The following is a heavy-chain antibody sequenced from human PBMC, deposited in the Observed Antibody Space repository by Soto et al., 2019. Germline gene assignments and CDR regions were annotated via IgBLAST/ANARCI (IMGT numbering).Heavy chain of an antibody. CDR1: GYTFTSYD. Sequence: QVQLVQSGAEVKKPGASVKVSCKASGYTFTSYDINWVRQATGQGLEWMGWMNPNSGNTGYAQKFQGRVTMTRNTSIITAYMELSSLRSEDTAVYYCARDDGDYDPPYYYYSYYMDVWGKGTTVTVSS. J-gene: IGHJ6*03. V-gene: IGHV1-8*01. CDR2: MNPNSGNT. CDR3: ARDDGDYDPPYYYYSYYMDV. D-gene: IGHD4-17*01.